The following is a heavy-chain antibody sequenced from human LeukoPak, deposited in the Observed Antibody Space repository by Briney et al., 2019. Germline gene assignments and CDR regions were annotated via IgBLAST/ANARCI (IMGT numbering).Heavy chain of an antibody. D-gene: IGHD3-3*01. CDR1: GGSISSGSYC. CDR3: ARGLLESPREKAHWFDP. J-gene: IGHJ5*02. Sequence: PSETLSLTCTVSGGSISSGSYCWSWIRQPAGKGLEWIGRIYTSGSTNYNPSLKSRVTISVDTSKNQFSLKLSSVTAADTAVYYCARGLLESPREKAHWFDPWGQGTLVTVSS. V-gene: IGHV4-61*02. CDR2: IYTSGST.